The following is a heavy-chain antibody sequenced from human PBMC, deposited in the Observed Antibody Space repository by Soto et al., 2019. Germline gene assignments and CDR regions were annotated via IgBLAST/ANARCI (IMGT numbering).Heavy chain of an antibody. V-gene: IGHV1-8*01. J-gene: IGHJ4*02. Sequence: ASVKVSCKASGYTFTSYDINWVRQATGQGLEWMGWMNPNSGNTGYAQKFQGRVTMTRNTSISTAYMELSSLRSEDTAVYYCARGLPPIYCSGGSCYGNWGQGTLVTVSS. CDR2: MNPNSGNT. CDR3: ARGLPPIYCSGGSCYGN. CDR1: GYTFTSYD. D-gene: IGHD2-15*01.